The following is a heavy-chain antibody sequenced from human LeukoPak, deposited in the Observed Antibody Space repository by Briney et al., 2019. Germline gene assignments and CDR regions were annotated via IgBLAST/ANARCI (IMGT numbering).Heavy chain of an antibody. J-gene: IGHJ4*02. V-gene: IGHV3-48*03. CDR1: GFIFSNYE. D-gene: IGHD3-22*01. CDR2: INSGGTPI. CDR3: ARVYYYDSSGYFGY. Sequence: GGSLRLSCAASGFIFSNYEMNWVRQAPGKGLEWISYINSGGTPIYYADSVKGRFTMSRDNAKNSLYLQMNSLRAEDTAVYYCARVYYYDSSGYFGYWGQGTLVTVSS.